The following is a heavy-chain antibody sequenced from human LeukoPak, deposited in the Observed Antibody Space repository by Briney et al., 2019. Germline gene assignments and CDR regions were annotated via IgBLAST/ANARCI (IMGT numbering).Heavy chain of an antibody. CDR2: ISSSSSYI. D-gene: IGHD1-26*01. CDR3: ARDPSGTYYPRVSGALDI. CDR1: GFTFSSYS. Sequence: GGSLRLSCAASGFTFSSYSMNWVRQAPGKGLEWVSSISSSSSYIYYADSVKGRFTVSRDNAKNSLYLQMDSLRAEDTAVYYCARDPSGTYYPRVSGALDIWGQGTMVTVSS. V-gene: IGHV3-21*01. J-gene: IGHJ3*02.